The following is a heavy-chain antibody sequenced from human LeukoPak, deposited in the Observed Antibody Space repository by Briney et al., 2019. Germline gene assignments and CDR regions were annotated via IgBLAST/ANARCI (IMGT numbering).Heavy chain of an antibody. CDR3: AKEGNYYGSGSYYTFDAFDI. Sequence: PGGSLRLSCAASGFTFSSYGMHWVRQAPGKGLEWVAVISYDGSNKYYADSVKGRFTISRDNSKNTLYLQMNSLRAEDTAVYYCAKEGNYYGSGSYYTFDAFDIWGQGTMVTVSS. CDR2: ISYDGSNK. CDR1: GFTFSSYG. D-gene: IGHD3-10*01. J-gene: IGHJ3*02. V-gene: IGHV3-30*18.